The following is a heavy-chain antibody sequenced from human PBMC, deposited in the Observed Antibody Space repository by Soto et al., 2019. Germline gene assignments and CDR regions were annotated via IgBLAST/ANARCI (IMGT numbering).Heavy chain of an antibody. J-gene: IGHJ6*02. V-gene: IGHV1-18*01. D-gene: IGHD3-10*01. CDR2: ISAYNGNT. Sequence: QVQLVQSGAEVKKPGASVKVYCKASGYTFTSYGISWVRQAPGQGLEWMGWISAYNGNTNYAQKLQGRVTMTTDTSTSTAYMELRSLRSDDTAVYYCARGTPNIWFGELSSPGDYYYGMDVWGQGTTVTVSS. CDR1: GYTFTSYG. CDR3: ARGTPNIWFGELSSPGDYYYGMDV.